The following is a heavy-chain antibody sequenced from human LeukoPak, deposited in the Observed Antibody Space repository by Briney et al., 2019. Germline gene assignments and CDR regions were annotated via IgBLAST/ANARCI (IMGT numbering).Heavy chain of an antibody. V-gene: IGHV3-23*01. J-gene: IGHJ4*02. CDR2: ISGSGGST. CDR3: AKDRYSSSWYGNYYFDY. D-gene: IGHD6-13*01. CDR1: GFTFSSYA. Sequence: PGGFLRLSCAASGFTFSSYAMSWVRQAPGKGLEWVSAISGSGGSTYYADSVKGRFTISRDNSKNTLYLQMNSLRAEDTAVYYCAKDRYSSSWYGNYYFDYWGQGTLVTVSS.